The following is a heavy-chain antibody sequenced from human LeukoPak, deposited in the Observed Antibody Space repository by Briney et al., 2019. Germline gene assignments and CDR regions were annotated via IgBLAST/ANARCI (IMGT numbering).Heavy chain of an antibody. V-gene: IGHV3-21*01. CDR2: ISSSSSYI. CDR3: ARAGYYYDSSGYFDY. J-gene: IGHJ4*02. Sequence: GGSLRLSCAASGFTFSSYSMNWVRQAPGKGLEWVSSISSSSSYIYYADSVKGRFTISRDNAKNSLYLQMNSLRAEDTAVYYCARAGYYYDSSGYFDYWGQGTLVTVSS. CDR1: GFTFSSYS. D-gene: IGHD3-22*01.